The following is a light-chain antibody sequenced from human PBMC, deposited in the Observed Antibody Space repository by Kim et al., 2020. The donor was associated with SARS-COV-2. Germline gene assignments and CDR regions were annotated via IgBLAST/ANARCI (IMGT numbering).Light chain of an antibody. Sequence: QRVTNTCTGSSSNIGAGYDVTWYQQLPGTAPKLLIYGNSNRPSGVPDRFSGSKSGTSASLAITGLQAEDEADYYCQSYDSSLSGYVFGTGTKVTVL. CDR2: GNS. CDR3: QSYDSSLSGYV. V-gene: IGLV1-40*01. J-gene: IGLJ1*01. CDR1: SSNIGAGYD.